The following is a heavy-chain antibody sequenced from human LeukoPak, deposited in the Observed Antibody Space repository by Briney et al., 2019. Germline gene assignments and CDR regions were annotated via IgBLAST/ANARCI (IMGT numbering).Heavy chain of an antibody. D-gene: IGHD5-18*01. V-gene: IGHV1-2*02. CDR2: INPNSGGT. J-gene: IGHJ4*02. Sequence: ASVKVSCKASGYTFTGYYMYWVRQAPGQGLEWMGWINPNSGGTNYAQKFQGRVTMTRDTSISTAYMELSRLRSDDTAVYYCARVSGYSYGSRADYWGQGTLVTVSS. CDR1: GYTFTGYY. CDR3: ARVSGYSYGSRADY.